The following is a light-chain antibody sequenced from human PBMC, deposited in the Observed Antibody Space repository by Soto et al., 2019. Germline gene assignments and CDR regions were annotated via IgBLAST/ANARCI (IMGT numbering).Light chain of an antibody. CDR3: QQAGGFPLT. V-gene: IGKV1-12*01. Sequence: DIQMTQSPSSVSASVGDRVTITCRASQGINNWLAWYQQKLGKAPKLLIYAASSLQSGVPSRFIGSGSGTDFTLSINSLQPEDFATYYCQQAGGFPLTFGGGTKVEL. CDR2: AAS. J-gene: IGKJ4*01. CDR1: QGINNW.